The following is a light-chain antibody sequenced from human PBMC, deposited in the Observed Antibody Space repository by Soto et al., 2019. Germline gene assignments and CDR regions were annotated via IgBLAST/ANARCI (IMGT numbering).Light chain of an antibody. CDR1: QSINGNY. J-gene: IGKJ4*02. CDR3: QQYGSSLLT. CDR2: RPY. Sequence: EIVLTQSPGTLSLSPGERATLSCRASQSINGNYLAWYQQRPGQAPRLLIYRPYRRATGIPDRFSASGSGTDFTLTITTLEPEDFAVYYCQQYGSSLLTFGGGTRVEIK. V-gene: IGKV3-20*01.